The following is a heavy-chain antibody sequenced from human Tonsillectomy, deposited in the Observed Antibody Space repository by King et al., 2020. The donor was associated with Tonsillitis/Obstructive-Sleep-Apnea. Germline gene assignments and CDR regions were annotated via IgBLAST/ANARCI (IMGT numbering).Heavy chain of an antibody. J-gene: IGHJ4*02. CDR3: ARLLVPRPDVTTSGTNYFDY. V-gene: IGHV4-59*08. D-gene: IGHD6-13*01. Sequence: LQLQESGPGLVKPSETLSLTCTVSGGSISNYYWSWIRQPPGKGLEWIGYIYYSGNTNYNPSLKSRVTISVDTSKNQFSLKRSSVTAADTAVYYCARLLVPRPDVTTSGTNYFDYWGQGTLVTVSS. CDR2: IYYSGNT. CDR1: GGSISNYY.